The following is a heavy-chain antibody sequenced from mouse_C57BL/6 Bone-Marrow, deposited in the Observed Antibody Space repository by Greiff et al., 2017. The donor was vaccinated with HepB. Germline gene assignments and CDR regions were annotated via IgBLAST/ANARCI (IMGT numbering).Heavy chain of an antibody. CDR1: GYTFTDYN. CDR3: ARRGYGGAWFAY. Sequence: EVQLQQSGPELVKPGASVKIPCKASGYTFTDYNMDWVKQSHGKSLEWIGDINPNNGGSIYNQKFKGKATLTVDKSSSTAYMKLRSLTSEDTAVYYCARRGYGGAWFAYWGQGTLVTVSA. J-gene: IGHJ3*01. D-gene: IGHD2-2*01. CDR2: INPNNGGS. V-gene: IGHV1-18*01.